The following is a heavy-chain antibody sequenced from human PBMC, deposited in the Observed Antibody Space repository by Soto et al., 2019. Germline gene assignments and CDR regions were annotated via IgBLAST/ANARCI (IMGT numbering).Heavy chain of an antibody. J-gene: IGHJ4*02. CDR2: ARNKVSGYTT. D-gene: IGHD2-8*01. V-gene: IGHV3-72*01. CDR3: ARLMGTSFDL. Sequence: GGSLRLSCAASGFTFSDHYMDWVRQAPGKGLEWVGRARNKVSGYTTAYAASVEGRFAISRDNSKNSLYLQMSSLKVEDTAVYFCARLMGTSFDLWGQGTLVTVSS. CDR1: GFTFSDHY.